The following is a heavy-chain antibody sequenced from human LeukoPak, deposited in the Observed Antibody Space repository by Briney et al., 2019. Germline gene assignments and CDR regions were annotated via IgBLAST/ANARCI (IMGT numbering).Heavy chain of an antibody. Sequence: PGGSLRLSCAAPGFTFSIYTMNWVRQALGKGLKWVSLINYNGDMTYYADAVQGRFTTSKDNSQTTANLQMNNLRAHTMANNYSAKDGHCPGAQCTTQIAVSGYNDNWGQGTLVTVSS. J-gene: IGHJ4*02. CDR2: INYNGDMT. CDR3: AKDGHCPGAQCTTQIAVSGYNDN. D-gene: IGHD2-8*02. CDR1: GFTFSIYT. V-gene: IGHV3-23*01.